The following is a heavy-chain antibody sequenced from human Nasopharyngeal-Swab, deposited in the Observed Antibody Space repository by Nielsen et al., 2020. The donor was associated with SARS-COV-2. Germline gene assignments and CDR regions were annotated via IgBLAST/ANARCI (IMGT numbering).Heavy chain of an antibody. Sequence: ASVPVSCQASGFTFSHYFMHWVRQAPGQGLEWMGIINPSGGSTSYAQKFQGRVTMTRDTSTSTVYMELSSLRSEDTAVYYCARDMVVQLWFDGMDVWGQGTTVTVSS. J-gene: IGHJ6*02. V-gene: IGHV1-46*01. CDR2: INPSGGST. CDR3: ARDMVVQLWFDGMDV. CDR1: GFTFSHYF. D-gene: IGHD5-18*01.